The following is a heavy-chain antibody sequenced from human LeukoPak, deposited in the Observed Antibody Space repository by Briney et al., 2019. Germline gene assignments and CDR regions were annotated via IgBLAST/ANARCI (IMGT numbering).Heavy chain of an antibody. V-gene: IGHV1-2*02. CDR1: GYTFTGYY. CDR2: FNPYSGGT. Sequence: ASVKVSCKDSGYTFTGYYMHWVRQAPGQGLEWMGWFNPYSGGTNYAQKFQGRVAMTSDTSISTAYMELSRLRSDDTAVYYCARVNGGNNYHFDYWGQGTLVTVSS. D-gene: IGHD2-8*01. J-gene: IGHJ4*02. CDR3: ARVNGGNNYHFDY.